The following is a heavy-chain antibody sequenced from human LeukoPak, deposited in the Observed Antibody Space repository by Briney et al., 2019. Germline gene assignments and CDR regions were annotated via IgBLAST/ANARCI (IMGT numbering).Heavy chain of an antibody. CDR1: GYTFTGYY. J-gene: IGHJ4*02. CDR3: PRDRLRYSYGALSY. CDR2: INPNSGGT. Sequence: ASVKVSCKASGYTFTGYYMHWVRQAPGQGLEWMGWINPNSGGTNYAQKFQGRVTMTRDTSISTAYMELSRLRSDDTAVYYCPRDRLRYSYGALSYWGQGTLVTVSS. D-gene: IGHD5-18*01. V-gene: IGHV1-2*02.